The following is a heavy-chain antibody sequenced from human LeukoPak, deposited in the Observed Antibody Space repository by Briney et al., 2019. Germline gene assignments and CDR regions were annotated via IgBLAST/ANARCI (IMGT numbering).Heavy chain of an antibody. CDR1: GGSFSDYY. Sequence: SETLSLTCAVYGGSFSDYYGSWIRQAPGKGLEWIGEIIRSGITNYNPSLKSRATISIDTSKNQFFLKLSSVTAADTAVYFCARGNRAGYYFDYWGQGTLVTVSS. CDR2: IIRSGIT. J-gene: IGHJ4*02. D-gene: IGHD5-24*01. V-gene: IGHV4-34*01. CDR3: ARGNRAGYYFDY.